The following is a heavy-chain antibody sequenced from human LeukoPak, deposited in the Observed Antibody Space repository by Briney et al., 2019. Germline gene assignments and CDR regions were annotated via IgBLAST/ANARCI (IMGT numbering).Heavy chain of an antibody. D-gene: IGHD3-22*01. Sequence: SETLSLTCTVSGGSISSSSYYWGWIRQPPGKGLEWIGSIYYSGSTHYNPSLKSRVTISVDTSKNQFSLKLSSVTAADTAVYYCATSSWRSSSYYFDYWGQGTPVTVSS. CDR3: ATSSWRSSSYYFDY. CDR1: GGSISSSSYY. V-gene: IGHV4-39*07. J-gene: IGHJ4*02. CDR2: IYYSGST.